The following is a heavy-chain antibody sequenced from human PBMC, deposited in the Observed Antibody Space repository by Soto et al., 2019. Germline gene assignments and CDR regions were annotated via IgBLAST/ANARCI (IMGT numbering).Heavy chain of an antibody. D-gene: IGHD3-10*01. V-gene: IGHV3-21*01. CDR2: ISSSSSYI. J-gene: IGHJ4*02. CDR1: GFACSSYS. CDR3: ARDSPPSMVRGVIPSAFDY. Sequence: GGSLRLSCAASGFACSSYSMNWVRQAPGKGLEWVSSISSSSSYIYYADSVKGRFTISRDNAKNSLYLQMNSLRAEDTAVYYCARDSPPSMVRGVIPSAFDYWGQGTLVTVSS.